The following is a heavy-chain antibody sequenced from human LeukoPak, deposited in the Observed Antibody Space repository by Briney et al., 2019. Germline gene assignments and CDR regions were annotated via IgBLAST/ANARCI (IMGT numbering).Heavy chain of an antibody. J-gene: IGHJ6*03. CDR1: GGTFSSYA. Sequence: GASVKVSCKASGGTFSSYAISWVRQAPGQGLEWMGGIIPIFGTANYAQKFQGRVTITADESTSTAYMELSSLRSEDTAVYYCARDLYSSSWYSEGHYYYYYMDVWGKGTTVTISS. CDR2: IIPIFGTA. D-gene: IGHD6-13*01. CDR3: ARDLYSSSWYSEGHYYYYYMDV. V-gene: IGHV1-69*13.